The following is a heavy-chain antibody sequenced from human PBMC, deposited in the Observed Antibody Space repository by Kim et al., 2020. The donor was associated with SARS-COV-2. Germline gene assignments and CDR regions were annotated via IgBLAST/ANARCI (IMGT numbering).Heavy chain of an antibody. CDR3: ALELVYYYYGMDV. J-gene: IGHJ6*02. V-gene: IGHV1-2*02. Sequence: ASVKVSCKASGYTFTGYYMHWVRQAPGQGLEWMGWINPNSGGTNYAQKFQGRVTMTKDTSISTAYMELSRLRSDDTAVYYCALELVYYYYGMDVWGQGTTVTVSS. CDR1: GYTFTGYY. D-gene: IGHD1-7*01. CDR2: INPNSGGT.